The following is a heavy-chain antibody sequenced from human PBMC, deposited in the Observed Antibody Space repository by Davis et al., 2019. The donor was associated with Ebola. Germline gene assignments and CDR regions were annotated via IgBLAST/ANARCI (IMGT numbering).Heavy chain of an antibody. CDR3: ARSAATTVTTRGYYYYGMDV. CDR2: MNPNSGNT. CDR1: GYSFTDDG. V-gene: IGHV1-8*01. J-gene: IGHJ6*02. Sequence: ASVKVSCKASGYSFTDDGISWVRQATGQGLEWMGWMNPNSGNTGYAQKLQGRVTMTRNTSITTAYMELSSLRSEDTAVYYCARSAATTVTTRGYYYYGMDVWGQGTTVTVSS. D-gene: IGHD4-17*01.